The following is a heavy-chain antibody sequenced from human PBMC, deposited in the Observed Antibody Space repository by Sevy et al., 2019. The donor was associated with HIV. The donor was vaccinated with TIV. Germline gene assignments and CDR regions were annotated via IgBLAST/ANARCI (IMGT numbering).Heavy chain of an antibody. CDR2: ISGYNGKG. Sequence: ASVKVSCKTSGYTFTSYGIIWVRQAPGQGLEWMGWISGYNGKGNYAQNFQGRLTMTTDTSTNTAYMELRSLRSDDTAVYYCAREGWNELHGMDVWGQGTTVTVSS. V-gene: IGHV1-18*01. J-gene: IGHJ6*02. CDR3: AREGWNELHGMDV. CDR1: GYTFTSYG. D-gene: IGHD1-1*01.